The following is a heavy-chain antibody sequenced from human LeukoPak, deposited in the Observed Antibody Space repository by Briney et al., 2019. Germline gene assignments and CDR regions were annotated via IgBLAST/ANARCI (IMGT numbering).Heavy chain of an antibody. D-gene: IGHD6-19*01. CDR1: GFTFSSYG. CDR3: AKFSAPIAVAGNFDY. CDR2: IRYDGNIK. J-gene: IGHJ4*02. Sequence: PGGSLRLSCAASGFTFSSYGMHWVRQAPGKGLERVAFIRYDGNIKYYADSVKGRFTISRDNSKNTLYLQMNSLRAEDTAVYYCAKFSAPIAVAGNFDYWGQGTLVTVSS. V-gene: IGHV3-30*02.